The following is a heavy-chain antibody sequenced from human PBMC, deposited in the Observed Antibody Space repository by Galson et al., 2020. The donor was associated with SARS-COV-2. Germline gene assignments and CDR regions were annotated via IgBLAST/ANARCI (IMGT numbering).Heavy chain of an antibody. CDR1: GGSISSDNW. Sequence: ASETLSLTCAVSGGSISSDNWWRWVRQPPGKGLEWIGEIYPSGNANYHPSLKSRVTMSVDKSNNVFSLMLNSVTAADTAVYYCARAGVGHSTYVADVGLDGWGRGTTVTVSS. J-gene: IGHJ6*02. D-gene: IGHD1-26*01. CDR2: IYPSGNA. V-gene: IGHV4-4*02. CDR3: ARAGVGHSTYVADVGLDG.